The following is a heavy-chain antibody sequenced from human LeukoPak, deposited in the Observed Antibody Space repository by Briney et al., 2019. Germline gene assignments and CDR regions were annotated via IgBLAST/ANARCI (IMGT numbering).Heavy chain of an antibody. CDR2: ITSTSNYI. J-gene: IGHJ4*02. CDR1: GFTFSSYT. V-gene: IGHV3-21*01. Sequence: GGSLRLSCEASGFTFSSYTFNWVRQAPGTGLEWLSSITSTSNYIYYADSVKGRLTVSRDNAKNSLYLQMNSLRAEETAVYFCARASYSGYDSARDYYFDYWGQGTLVTVSS. CDR3: ARASYSGYDSARDYYFDY. D-gene: IGHD5-12*01.